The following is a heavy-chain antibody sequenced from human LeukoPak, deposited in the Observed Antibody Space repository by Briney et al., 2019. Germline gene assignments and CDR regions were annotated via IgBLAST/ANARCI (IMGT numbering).Heavy chain of an antibody. Sequence: SETLSLTCTVSGGSISSYYWSWIRQPPGKGLGWIGYIYYSGSTNYNPSLKSRVTISVDTSKNQFSLKLSSVTAADTAVYYCARGSGSYDAFDIWGQGTMVTVSS. CDR3: ARGSGSYDAFDI. D-gene: IGHD1-26*01. CDR1: GGSISSYY. J-gene: IGHJ3*02. V-gene: IGHV4-59*01. CDR2: IYYSGST.